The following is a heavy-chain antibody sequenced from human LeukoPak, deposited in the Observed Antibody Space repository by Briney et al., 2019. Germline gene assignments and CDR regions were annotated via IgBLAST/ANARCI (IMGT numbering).Heavy chain of an antibody. Sequence: SETLSLTCAVYGGSFSGYYWSWIRQPPGKGLEWIGEINHSGSTNYNPSLKSRVTISVDTSKNQFSLKLSSVTAADTAVYYCARRGIAARPSGAFDIWGQGTMVTVSS. CDR3: ARRGIAARPSGAFDI. V-gene: IGHV4-34*01. CDR1: GGSFSGYY. D-gene: IGHD6-6*01. J-gene: IGHJ3*02. CDR2: INHSGST.